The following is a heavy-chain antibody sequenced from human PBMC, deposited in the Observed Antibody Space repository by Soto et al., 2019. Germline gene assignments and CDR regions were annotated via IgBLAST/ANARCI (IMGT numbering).Heavy chain of an antibody. CDR1: GGSISSYY. CDR2: TSYSGST. CDR3: ASSSSGWYWFGP. D-gene: IGHD6-19*01. V-gene: IGHV4-59*01. Sequence: QVQLQESGPGLVKPSETLSPPCTDSGGSISSYYWSWIRQPPGKGLEWIGYTSYSGSTNYNPSLKSRVTISVDTSKNQFSLELSSVTAADTAVYYCASSSSGWYWFGPWCQGTLVTVSS. J-gene: IGHJ5*02.